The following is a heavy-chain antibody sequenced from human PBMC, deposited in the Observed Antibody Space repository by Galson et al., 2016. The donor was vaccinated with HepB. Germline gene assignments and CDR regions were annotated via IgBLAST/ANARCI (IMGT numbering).Heavy chain of an antibody. CDR1: GFTFSSDW. CDR2: INSDGSRT. CDR3: ARDSAAAGTEGFDP. D-gene: IGHD6-13*01. V-gene: IGHV3-74*01. Sequence: SLRLSCAASGFTFSSDWMYWVRQAPGKGLVWVSRINSDGSRTNYADSVKGRFTISRDNAKNTLYLQMNSLRAEDTAVYYCARDSAAAGTEGFDPWGQGTLVTVSS. J-gene: IGHJ5*02.